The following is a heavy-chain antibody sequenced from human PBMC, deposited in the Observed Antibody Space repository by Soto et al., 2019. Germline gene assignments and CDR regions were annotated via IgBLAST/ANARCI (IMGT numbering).Heavy chain of an antibody. CDR3: ARETYGDYVGYFDP. V-gene: IGHV4-59*02. CDR1: DGSVSSYY. D-gene: IGHD4-17*01. Sequence: LETLSLTCTVSDGSVSSYYWSWIRQPPGKGLECIGYISYIGSTKYNPSLKNRVTISVDRSKNQFSLKVRSVTAADTAVYYCARETYGDYVGYFDPWGQGIQVTVSS. J-gene: IGHJ5*02. CDR2: ISYIGST.